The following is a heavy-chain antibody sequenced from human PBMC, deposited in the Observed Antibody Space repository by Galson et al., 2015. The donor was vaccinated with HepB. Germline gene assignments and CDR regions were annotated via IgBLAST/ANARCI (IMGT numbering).Heavy chain of an antibody. CDR3: ARGGDHHCSSTSCPIDY. D-gene: IGHD2-2*01. J-gene: IGHJ4*02. V-gene: IGHV1-8*02. CDR1: GYTFTGYY. CDR2: MNPNSGNT. Sequence: SGYTFTGYYMHWVRQATGQGLEWMGWMNPNSGNTGYAQKFQGRVTMTRNTSISTAYMELSSLRSEDTAVYYCARGGDHHCSSTSCPIDYWGQGTLVTVSS.